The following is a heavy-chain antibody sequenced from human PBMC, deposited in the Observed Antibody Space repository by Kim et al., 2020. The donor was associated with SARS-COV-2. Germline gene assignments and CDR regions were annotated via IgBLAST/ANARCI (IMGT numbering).Heavy chain of an antibody. Sequence: VKGRFTISRDNAKNSLYLQMNSLRAEDTALYYCAKDPYYGSGSYGYYFDYWGQGTLVTVSS. V-gene: IGHV3-9*01. D-gene: IGHD3-10*01. J-gene: IGHJ4*02. CDR3: AKDPYYGSGSYGYYFDY.